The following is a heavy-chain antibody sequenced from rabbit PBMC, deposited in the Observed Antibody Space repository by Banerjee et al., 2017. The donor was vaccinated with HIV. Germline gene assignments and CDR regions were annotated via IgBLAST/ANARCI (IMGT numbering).Heavy chain of an antibody. CDR1: GFSFSGSYY. J-gene: IGHJ4*01. D-gene: IGHD1-1*01. CDR2: IYAGSSGST. CDR3: ARRYTSSSYGTINL. Sequence: QEQLVESGGGLVQPEGSLTLTCTASGFSFSGSYYMCWVRQAPGKGLEWIACIYAGSSGSTYYASWAKGRLTISKTSSTTVTLQMTSLTAADTATYFCARRYTSSSYGTINLWGQGTLVTVS. V-gene: IGHV1S45*01.